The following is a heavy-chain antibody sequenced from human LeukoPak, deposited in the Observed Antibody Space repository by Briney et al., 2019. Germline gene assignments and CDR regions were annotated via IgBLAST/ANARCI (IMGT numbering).Heavy chain of an antibody. Sequence: GESLKISCKGSGYSFNNYWIGWVRQMPGKGLEWMGIIYPGDSDTRYSPSFQGQVTISADKSISTAYLQWSSLKASDTAMYYCARAHDSGYSGYDHFDYWGQGTLVTVSS. CDR3: ARAHDSGYSGYDHFDY. CDR2: IYPGDSDT. J-gene: IGHJ4*02. V-gene: IGHV5-51*01. D-gene: IGHD5-12*01. CDR1: GYSFNNYW.